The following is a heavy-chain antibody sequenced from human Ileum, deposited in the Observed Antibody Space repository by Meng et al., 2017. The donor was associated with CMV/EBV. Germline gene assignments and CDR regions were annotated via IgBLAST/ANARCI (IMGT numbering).Heavy chain of an antibody. D-gene: IGHD4-17*01. V-gene: IGHV4-61*02. CDR2: VYGGGNN. Sequence: TVSGGAISSSDFYWSWLRQPAGKGPEWIGRVYGGGNNDYNPSLGSRVTISLDTSKNQFSLKLTSVTAADTAVYYCARDNYGDYVFDSWGQGTLVTVSS. CDR1: GGAISSSDFY. CDR3: ARDNYGDYVFDS. J-gene: IGHJ4*02.